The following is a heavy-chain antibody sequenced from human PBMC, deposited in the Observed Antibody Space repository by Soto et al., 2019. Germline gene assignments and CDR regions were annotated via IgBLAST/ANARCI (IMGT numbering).Heavy chain of an antibody. V-gene: IGHV4-39*01. CDR3: ARLDILTGYYIP. CDR2: IYYSGST. Sequence: PSETLSLTCTVSGGSISSSSHYWGWIRQPPGKGLEWIGSIYYSGSTYYNPSLKIRVSISVDTSKNQFSLKLSSVTAADTAVYYCARLDILTGYYIPWGQGTLVTVSS. D-gene: IGHD3-9*01. J-gene: IGHJ5*02. CDR1: GGSISSSSHY.